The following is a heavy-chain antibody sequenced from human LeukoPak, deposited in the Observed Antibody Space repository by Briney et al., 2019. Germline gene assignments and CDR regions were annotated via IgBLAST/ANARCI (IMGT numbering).Heavy chain of an antibody. Sequence: PGGSLRLSCAASGFTFSSYSMNWVRQAPGKGLEWVSSISSSSSYIYYADSVKGRFTISRDNAKNSLYLQMNSLRAEDTAVYYCARVELRYYYDSSGYPQADYFDYWGQGTLVTVSS. CDR3: ARVELRYYYDSSGYPQADYFDY. D-gene: IGHD3-22*01. CDR2: ISSSSSYI. V-gene: IGHV3-21*01. J-gene: IGHJ4*02. CDR1: GFTFSSYS.